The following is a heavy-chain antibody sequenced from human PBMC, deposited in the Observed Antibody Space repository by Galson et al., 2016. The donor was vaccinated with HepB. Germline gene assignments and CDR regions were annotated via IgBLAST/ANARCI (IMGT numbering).Heavy chain of an antibody. D-gene: IGHD6-19*01. Sequence: SETLSLTCIVSGGSISSDYYWGWIRQPPGRGLEWIGSIYSGEDTFYNPSLKSRVTISVDTSRKQVSLRLDSVTAADTGVYYCATGIVVAGKYYYHYMDVWGKGTPVTVSS. CDR2: IYSGEDT. CDR3: ATGIVVAGKYYYHYMDV. CDR1: GGSISSDYY. V-gene: IGHV4-39*01. J-gene: IGHJ6*03.